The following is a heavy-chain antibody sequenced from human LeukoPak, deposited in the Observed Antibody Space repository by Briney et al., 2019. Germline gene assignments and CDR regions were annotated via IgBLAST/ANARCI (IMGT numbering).Heavy chain of an antibody. J-gene: IGHJ4*02. CDR1: GGSFSGYY. CDR3: AGMYTGYYYDSSGYYGDY. D-gene: IGHD3-22*01. Sequence: PSETLSLTCAVYGGSFSGYYWSWIRQPPGKGLEWIGEINHSGSTNYNPSLKSRVTISVDTSKNQFSLKLSSVTAADTAVYYCAGMYTGYYYDSSGYYGDYWGRGTLVTVSS. V-gene: IGHV4-34*01. CDR2: INHSGST.